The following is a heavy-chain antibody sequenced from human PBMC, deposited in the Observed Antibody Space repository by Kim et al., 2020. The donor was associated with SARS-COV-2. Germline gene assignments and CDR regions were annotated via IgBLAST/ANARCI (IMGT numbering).Heavy chain of an antibody. CDR3: ATGDPLRYFDPASY. J-gene: IGHJ4*02. Sequence: AQKFQGRVTMTEDTSTDTAYMELSSLRSEDTAVYYCATGDPLRYFDPASYWGQGTLVTVSS. D-gene: IGHD3-9*01. V-gene: IGHV1-24*01.